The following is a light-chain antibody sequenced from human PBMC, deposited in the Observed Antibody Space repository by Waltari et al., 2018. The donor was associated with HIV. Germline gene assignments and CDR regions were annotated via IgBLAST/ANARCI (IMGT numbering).Light chain of an antibody. CDR2: LGS. Sequence: DIVMTQSPLSLPVTPGEPASISCRSSQSLVETNGFNYLDWYVQKPGQSPQLLSYLGSTRASGVPDRFSGSGSGTDFTLKITRVEAEDVGTYYCMQALRTRTFGQGTKVEIK. V-gene: IGKV2-28*01. CDR3: MQALRTRT. CDR1: QSLVETNGFNY. J-gene: IGKJ1*01.